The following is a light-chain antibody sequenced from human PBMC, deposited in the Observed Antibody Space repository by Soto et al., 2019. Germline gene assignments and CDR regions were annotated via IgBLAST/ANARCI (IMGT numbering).Light chain of an antibody. J-gene: IGLJ3*02. CDR2: STN. Sequence: TVVTQEPSFSVSPGGTVTLTCGLSSGSVSTSYYPGWYQQTPGQPPRTLIYSTNTRSSGVPDRFSGSILGNKAALTITGAQADDESDYYCVLYMGSGIPWVFGGGTKVTVL. CDR3: VLYMGSGIPWV. V-gene: IGLV8-61*01. CDR1: SGSVSTSYY.